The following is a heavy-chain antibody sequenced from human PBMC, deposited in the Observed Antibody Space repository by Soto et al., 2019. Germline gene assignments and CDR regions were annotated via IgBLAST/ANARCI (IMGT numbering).Heavy chain of an antibody. CDR1: GGSISSSTYC. CDR2: YSYRGRT. J-gene: IGHJ4*02. CDR3: ARLVGPRPTRTRSHD. V-gene: IGHV4-39*01. Sequence: QLQLQESGPGLVKPSETLSLMCTVSGGSISSSTYCWGWIRQPPGKGLEWIGSYSYRGRTYYNPSPESRVAISVDPSKSQFSLTLSSVTAADTAVYYCARLVGPRPTRTRSHDWGQGTLVTVSS. D-gene: IGHD6-6*01.